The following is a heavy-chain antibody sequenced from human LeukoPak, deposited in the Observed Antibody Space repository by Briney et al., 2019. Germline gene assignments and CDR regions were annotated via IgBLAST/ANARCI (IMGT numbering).Heavy chain of an antibody. D-gene: IGHD1-14*01. J-gene: IGHJ3*02. Sequence: SVKVSCKASGGTFSSYAISSVRQAPGQGLEWMGRIIPIFGTAIYTHKFQSRVTITTDESTSTAYIELSSLRSEDTAVYYCARAVPGDAFDIWGQGTMVTVSS. CDR3: ARAVPGDAFDI. V-gene: IGHV1-69*05. CDR2: IIPIFGTA. CDR1: GGTFSSYA.